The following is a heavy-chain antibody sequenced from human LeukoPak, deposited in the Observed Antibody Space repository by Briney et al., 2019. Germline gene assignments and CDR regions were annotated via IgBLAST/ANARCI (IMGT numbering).Heavy chain of an antibody. CDR2: IIPIFGTA. CDR1: GGTFSSYA. J-gene: IGHJ5*02. D-gene: IGHD2-2*02. Sequence: SVKVSCKASGGTFSSYAISWGRQAPGQGLEWMGGIIPIFGTANYAQKFQGRVTITADESTSTAYMELSSLRSEDTAVYYCARDYCSSTSCYKFRVYNWFDPWGQGTLVTVSS. V-gene: IGHV1-69*13. CDR3: ARDYCSSTSCYKFRVYNWFDP.